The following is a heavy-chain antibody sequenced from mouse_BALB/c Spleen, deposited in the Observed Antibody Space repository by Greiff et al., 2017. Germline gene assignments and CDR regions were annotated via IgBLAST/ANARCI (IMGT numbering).Heavy chain of an antibody. V-gene: IGHV14-3*02. Sequence: VQLQQSGAELVKPGASVKLSCTASGFNIKDTYMHWVKQRPEQGLEWIGRIDPANGNTKYDPKFQGKATITADTSSNTAYLQLSSLTSEDTAVYYCATLGGDYDAWFAYWGQGTLVTVSA. CDR3: ATLGGDYDAWFAY. D-gene: IGHD2-4*01. J-gene: IGHJ3*01. CDR2: IDPANGNT. CDR1: GFNIKDTY.